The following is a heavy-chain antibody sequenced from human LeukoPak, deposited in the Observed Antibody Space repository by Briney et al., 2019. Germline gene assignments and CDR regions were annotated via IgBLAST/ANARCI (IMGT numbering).Heavy chain of an antibody. CDR1: GFTFSNAW. Sequence: GGSLRLSCAASGFTFSNAWMSWVRQAPGKGLEWVGRIKSKTDGGATDYAAPVKGRFTISRDNSKNTLYLQMNSLRAEDTAVYYCARDRYSSGWSYYFDYWGQGTLVTVSS. CDR2: IKSKTDGGAT. D-gene: IGHD6-19*01. J-gene: IGHJ4*02. CDR3: ARDRYSSGWSYYFDY. V-gene: IGHV3-15*01.